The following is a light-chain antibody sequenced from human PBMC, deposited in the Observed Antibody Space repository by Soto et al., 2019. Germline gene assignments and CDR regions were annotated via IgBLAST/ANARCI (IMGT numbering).Light chain of an antibody. CDR2: GAS. J-gene: IGKJ4*01. V-gene: IGKV3-15*01. Sequence: EIVMTQSPATLSVSPGERAPLSCRASQSVSSNLAWYQKKPGQAPRILIYGASTRATGIPARFSGSGSGTDFNLTISRLQTEDFATYDCQQLNSFPLTFGGGTKVEIK. CDR3: QQLNSFPLT. CDR1: QSVSSN.